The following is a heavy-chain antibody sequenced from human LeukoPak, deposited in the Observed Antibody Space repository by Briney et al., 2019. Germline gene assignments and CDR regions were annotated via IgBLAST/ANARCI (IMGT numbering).Heavy chain of an antibody. J-gene: IGHJ6*04. CDR3: ARVDYGDYYYYGMDV. Sequence: SETLSLTCTVSGGSISSYYWSWIRQPPGKGLEWIGYIYYGGSTNYNPSLKSRVTISVDTSKNQFSLKLSSVTAADTAVYYCARVDYGDYYYYGMDVWGKGTTVTVSS. V-gene: IGHV4-59*01. CDR1: GGSISSYY. CDR2: IYYGGST. D-gene: IGHD4-17*01.